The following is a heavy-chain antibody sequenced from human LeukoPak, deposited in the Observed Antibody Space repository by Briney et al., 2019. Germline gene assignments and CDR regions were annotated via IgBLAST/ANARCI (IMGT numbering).Heavy chain of an antibody. Sequence: ASVKVSCKASGYTFTGYYMHWVRQAPGQGLEWMGWINPNSGGTNYAQKFQGRVTMTRDTSISTAYMELSRLRSDDTAVYYCAKDPYGSGSYYNPIGYWGQGTLVTVSS. CDR1: GYTFTGYY. CDR2: INPNSGGT. J-gene: IGHJ4*02. CDR3: AKDPYGSGSYYNPIGY. D-gene: IGHD3-10*01. V-gene: IGHV1-2*02.